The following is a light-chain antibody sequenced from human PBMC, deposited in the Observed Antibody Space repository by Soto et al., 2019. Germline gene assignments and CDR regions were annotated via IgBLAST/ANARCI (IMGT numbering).Light chain of an antibody. V-gene: IGKV3-20*01. CDR2: GAS. CDR1: QSVSSSY. CDR3: QRYRT. Sequence: EIVLTQSPGTLSLSPGERATLSCRASQSVSSSYLAWYQQKPGQAPRLLIYGASSRATGIPDRFSGSGSATDFTRTISRLEPEDFAVYYCQRYRTFGQGTKVEIK. J-gene: IGKJ1*01.